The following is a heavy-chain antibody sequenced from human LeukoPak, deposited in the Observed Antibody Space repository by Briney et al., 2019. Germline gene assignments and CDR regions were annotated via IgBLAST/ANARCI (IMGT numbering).Heavy chain of an antibody. Sequence: PSETLSLTCTVSGGSISSYYRSWIRQPPGKGLEWIGYIYYSGSTNYNPSLKSRVTISVDTSKNQFSLKLSSVTAADTAVYYCARLTRDRNWLDPWGQGTLVTVSS. D-gene: IGHD2-21*02. CDR3: ARLTRDRNWLDP. V-gene: IGHV4-59*08. CDR1: GGSISSYY. J-gene: IGHJ5*02. CDR2: IYYSGST.